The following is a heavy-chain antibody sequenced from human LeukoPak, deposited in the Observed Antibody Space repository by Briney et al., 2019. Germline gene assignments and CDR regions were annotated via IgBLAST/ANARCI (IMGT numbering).Heavy chain of an antibody. Sequence: GASVKVSCKASGYTFTSYAISWVRQAPGQGLEWMGRIIPIFGTANYAQKFQGRVTITTDESTSTAYMELSSLRSEDTAVYYCARNLVSGRGDYWGQGTLVTVSS. V-gene: IGHV1-69*05. CDR1: GYTFTSYA. D-gene: IGHD3-16*01. CDR3: ARNLVSGRGDY. CDR2: IIPIFGTA. J-gene: IGHJ4*02.